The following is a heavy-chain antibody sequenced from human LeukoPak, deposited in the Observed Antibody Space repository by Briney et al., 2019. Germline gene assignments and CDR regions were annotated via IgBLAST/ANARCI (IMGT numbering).Heavy chain of an antibody. D-gene: IGHD3-10*01. CDR3: SALMVRGIINI. V-gene: IGHV3-15*01. Sequence: GGSLRLSCAASGFTFSNAWMSWVRQAPGKGLEWVGRIQSKTDGGTIEYAAPVKGRFSISRDDSKTTLFLQMNSLKTEDTGVYYCSALMVRGIINIWGQGTVVTVSS. CDR1: GFTFSNAW. J-gene: IGHJ4*02. CDR2: IQSKTDGGTI.